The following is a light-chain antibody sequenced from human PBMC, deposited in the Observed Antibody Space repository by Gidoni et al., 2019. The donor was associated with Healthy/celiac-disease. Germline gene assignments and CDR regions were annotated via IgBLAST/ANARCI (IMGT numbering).Light chain of an antibody. J-gene: IGLJ3*02. CDR3: QSADSSGTYWV. CDR1: ALPKQY. V-gene: IGLV3-25*03. CDR2: KDS. Sequence: YELTQPPSVSVSPGQTARITCSGDALPKQYAYWYQQKPGQAPVLVKYKDSERPSGIPERFSGSSSGTTVTLTSSGVQAEDEADYYCQSADSSGTYWVYGGGTKLTVL.